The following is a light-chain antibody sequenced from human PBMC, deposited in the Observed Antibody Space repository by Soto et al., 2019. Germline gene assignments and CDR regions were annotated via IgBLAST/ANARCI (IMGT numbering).Light chain of an antibody. CDR1: QSISSY. Sequence: DIQMTQSPSSLSASVGDRVTITCRASQSISSYLNWYQQKPGKAPKLLIYAASSLQSGVPSRFSGSGSGTDFTITIISLQPEDFATYYCQQSYSTPQTFGQGTKVDIK. CDR2: AAS. J-gene: IGKJ1*01. V-gene: IGKV1-39*01. CDR3: QQSYSTPQT.